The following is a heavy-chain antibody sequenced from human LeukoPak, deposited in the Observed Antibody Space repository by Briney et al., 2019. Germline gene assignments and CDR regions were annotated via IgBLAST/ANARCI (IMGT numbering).Heavy chain of an antibody. CDR3: ARGRTDDAFDI. D-gene: IGHD3/OR15-3a*01. Sequence: SETLSLTCVVSGGSISRGSYYWNWIRQPAGKGLEWMGRIYTSGTTNYNPSLKSRVTLSVDTSRNQLSLQLTSVTAADTAVYYCARGRTDDAFDIWGQGTMVTVSS. J-gene: IGHJ3*02. CDR1: GGSISRGSYY. CDR2: IYTSGTT. V-gene: IGHV4-61*02.